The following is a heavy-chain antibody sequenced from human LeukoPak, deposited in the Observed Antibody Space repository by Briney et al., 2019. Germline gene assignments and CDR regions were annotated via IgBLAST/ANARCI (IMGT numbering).Heavy chain of an antibody. D-gene: IGHD1-26*01. V-gene: IGHV4-59*01. CDR1: RGSTSTYY. J-gene: IGHJ3*02. Sequence: SETLSLTCTVSRGSTSTYYWSWIRQPAGKGLEWIGFMHHSGSANSNPSLKSRVTISMDTSKNQFSLKMSSVTAADTAVYYCARDSPFEWDVLGDSFDSWGQGTVVTVSS. CDR3: ARDSPFEWDVLGDSFDS. CDR2: MHHSGSA.